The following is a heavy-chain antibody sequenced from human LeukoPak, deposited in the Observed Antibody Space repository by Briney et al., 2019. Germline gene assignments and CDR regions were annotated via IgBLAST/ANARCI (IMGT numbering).Heavy chain of an antibody. V-gene: IGHV4-39*01. CDR1: GGSISSSSYY. CDR2: IYYSGST. D-gene: IGHD5-18*01. J-gene: IGHJ5*02. Sequence: PSETLSLTCTVSGGSISSSSYYWGWIRQPPGKGLEWIGSIYYSGSTYYNPSLKSRVTISVDTSKNQFSLKLSSVTAADTAVYYCARHSYSYGNYNWFDPWGQGTLVTVSS. CDR3: ARHSYSYGNYNWFDP.